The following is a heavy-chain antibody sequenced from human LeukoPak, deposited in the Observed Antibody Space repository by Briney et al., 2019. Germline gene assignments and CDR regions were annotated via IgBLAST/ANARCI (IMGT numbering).Heavy chain of an antibody. CDR1: GFTFSSYS. J-gene: IGHJ4*02. CDR2: ISSSDGTK. CDR3: ARGYYGSGRHYYFDY. V-gene: IGHV3-48*01. Sequence: GGSLRLSCAASGFTFSSYSMNWVRQAPGKGLEWVSYISSSDGTKFYADSVKGRFTISRDNAKNSLYLQMNSLRAEDTAVYYCARGYYGSGRHYYFDYWGQGTLVTVSS. D-gene: IGHD3-10*01.